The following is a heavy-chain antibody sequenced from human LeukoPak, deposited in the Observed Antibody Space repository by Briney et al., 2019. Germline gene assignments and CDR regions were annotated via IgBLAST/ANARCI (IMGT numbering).Heavy chain of an antibody. J-gene: IGHJ6*02. V-gene: IGHV3-9*01. CDR2: ISWNSGSI. Sequence: GRSLRLSCAASGFTFDDYAMHWVRQAPGKGLEWVSGISWNSGSIGYADSVKGRFTISRDNAKNSLYLQMNSLRAEDTALYYCAKDTADGGYYYYGMDVWGQGTTVTVSS. D-gene: IGHD3-16*01. CDR3: AKDTADGGYYYYGMDV. CDR1: GFTFDDYA.